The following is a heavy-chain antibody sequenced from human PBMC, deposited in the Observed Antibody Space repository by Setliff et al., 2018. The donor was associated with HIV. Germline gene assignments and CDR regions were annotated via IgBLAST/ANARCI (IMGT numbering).Heavy chain of an antibody. CDR3: AKNLYRSGWSPLDY. CDR2: ISYDGSNK. J-gene: IGHJ4*02. V-gene: IGHV3-30-3*01. D-gene: IGHD6-13*01. CDR1: GFTFSSYW. Sequence: GGSLRLSCAASGFTFSSYWMHWVRQAPGKGLVWVAVISYDGSNKYYADSVKGRFTISRDNSKNTLYLQMNSLRVEDTAVYYCAKNLYRSGWSPLDYWGQGTLVTVSS.